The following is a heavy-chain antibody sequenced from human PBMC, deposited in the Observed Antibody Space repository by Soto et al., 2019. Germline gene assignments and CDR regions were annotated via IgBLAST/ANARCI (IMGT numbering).Heavy chain of an antibody. Sequence: GGSLRLSCAASGFTSSSYAMSWVRQAPGKGLEWVSAISGSGGSTYYADSVKGRFTISRDNSKNTLYLQMNSLRAEDTAVYYCAKDPSRYYYDSSGYYGTNIYYYGMDVWCQETTVTVSS. CDR1: GFTSSSYA. J-gene: IGHJ6*02. CDR2: ISGSGGST. D-gene: IGHD3-22*01. V-gene: IGHV3-23*01. CDR3: AKDPSRYYYDSSGYYGTNIYYYGMDV.